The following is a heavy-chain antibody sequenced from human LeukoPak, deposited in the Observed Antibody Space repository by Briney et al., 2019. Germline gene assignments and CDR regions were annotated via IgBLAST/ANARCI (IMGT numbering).Heavy chain of an antibody. CDR1: GFTFSSYG. CDR3: ARSVVVVPADSPGGY. Sequence: GGSLRLSCAASGFTFSSYGMHWVRQAPGKGLEWVAFIRYDGSNKYYADSVKGRFTISRDNAKNSLFLQMNSLRAEDTAVYYCARSVVVVPADSPGGYWGQGTLVTVSS. J-gene: IGHJ4*02. D-gene: IGHD2-2*01. CDR2: IRYDGSNK. V-gene: IGHV3-30*02.